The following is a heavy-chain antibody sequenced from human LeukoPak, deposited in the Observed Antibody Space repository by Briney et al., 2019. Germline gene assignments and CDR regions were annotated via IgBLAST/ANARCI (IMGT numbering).Heavy chain of an antibody. CDR2: IYYSGST. V-gene: IGHV4-59*01. J-gene: IGHJ2*01. D-gene: IGHD4-23*01. Sequence: PSGTLSLTCTVSGXSISSYYWSWIRQPPGKGLEWIGYIYYSGSTNYNPSLKSRVTISVDTSKNQFSLKLSSVTAADTAVSYCARDYGGNSRYFDLWGRGTLVTVSS. CDR1: GXSISSYY. CDR3: ARDYGGNSRYFDL.